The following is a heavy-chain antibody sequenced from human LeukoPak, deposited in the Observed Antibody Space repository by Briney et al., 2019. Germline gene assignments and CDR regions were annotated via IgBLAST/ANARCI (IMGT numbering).Heavy chain of an antibody. D-gene: IGHD6-13*01. CDR1: GYFISSGFY. CDR3: ARRDSSRRRYYFDY. CDR2: FYHSGST. Sequence: SETLSLTCTVSGYFISSGFYWGWIRPPPGKGLEWIGSFYHSGSTYYNPSLESRVTISLDTSKNQLSLKLTSVTAADTAVYYCARRDSSRRRYYFDYWGQGTLVTVSS. V-gene: IGHV4-38-2*02. J-gene: IGHJ4*02.